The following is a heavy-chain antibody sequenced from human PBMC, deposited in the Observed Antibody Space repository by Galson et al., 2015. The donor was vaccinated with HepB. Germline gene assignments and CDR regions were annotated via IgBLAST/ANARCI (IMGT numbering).Heavy chain of an antibody. V-gene: IGHV1-24*01. J-gene: IGHJ4*02. D-gene: IGHD5-24*01. CDR2: SDPEDGET. CDR1: GYTLSKLS. CDR3: VTSEMWMHVWTD. Sequence: SVKVSCKVSGYTLSKLSMHWVRQAPGKGPEWMGGSDPEDGETIYAQKFQGRVTMTEDTSTDTAYMELSSLRSDDTAVYYCVTSEMWMHVWTDWGQGTLVTVSS.